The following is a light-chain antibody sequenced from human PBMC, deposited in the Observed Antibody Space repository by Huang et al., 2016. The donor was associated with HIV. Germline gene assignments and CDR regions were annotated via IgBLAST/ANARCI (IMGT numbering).Light chain of an antibody. Sequence: EIVMTQSPATLSVSPGERATLSCRASQSVSSNLAWYQQKPGQAPRILIYGASTRATGIPARFSGSGYGTEFTLTISSLQSEDFAVYYCQQYNNWPPGTFGQGTKVEIK. J-gene: IGKJ1*01. CDR3: QQYNNWPPGT. V-gene: IGKV3-15*01. CDR2: GAS. CDR1: QSVSSN.